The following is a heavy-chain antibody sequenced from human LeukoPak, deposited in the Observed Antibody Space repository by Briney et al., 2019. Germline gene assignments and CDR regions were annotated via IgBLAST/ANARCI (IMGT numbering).Heavy chain of an antibody. Sequence: ASVKVSCKASGGAFSSYAISWVRQAPGLGLEWMGGIIPIFGTVNYAQKFQGRVTITADKSTSTAYMELSSLRSEDTAVYYCATTRYCSGGSCYSTFDYCGQGTLVTVSS. V-gene: IGHV1-69*06. CDR1: GGAFSSYA. CDR3: ATTRYCSGGSCYSTFDY. CDR2: IIPIFGTV. J-gene: IGHJ4*02. D-gene: IGHD2-15*01.